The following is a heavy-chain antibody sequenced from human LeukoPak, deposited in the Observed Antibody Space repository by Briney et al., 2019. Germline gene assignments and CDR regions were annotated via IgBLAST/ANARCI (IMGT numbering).Heavy chain of an antibody. CDR1: GDSVSSNTAS. CDR2: TYYRSKWYN. V-gene: IGHV6-1*01. Sequence: SQTLSLTCATSGDSVSSNTASWHWIRQSPSSGLEWLGRTYYRSKWYNNYALSVKSRITINPDTSKNQFSLQLNSVTPEDTAVYYRTRGGQGMGVWGQGTTVTVSS. CDR3: TRGGQGMGV. J-gene: IGHJ6*02.